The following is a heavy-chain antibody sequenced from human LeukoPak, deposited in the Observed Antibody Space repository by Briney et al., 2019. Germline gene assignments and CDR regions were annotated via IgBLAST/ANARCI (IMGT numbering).Heavy chain of an antibody. CDR3: ATNILVRDIINWFDR. CDR2: IKPNSGGT. J-gene: IGHJ5*02. Sequence: ASVKLSCKASGYSFADYYMHWVRQAPGQGLEGMGWIKPNSGGTRSAQKFQGRVTMTRDTSISTAYMELSSLRYDDTAVYYCATNILVRDIINWFDRWGQGTLVTVSS. V-gene: IGHV1-2*02. CDR1: GYSFADYY. D-gene: IGHD3-10*01.